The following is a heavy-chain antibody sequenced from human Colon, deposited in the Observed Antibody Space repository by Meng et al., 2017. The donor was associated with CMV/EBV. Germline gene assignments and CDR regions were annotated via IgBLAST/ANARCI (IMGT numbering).Heavy chain of an antibody. D-gene: IGHD1-1*01. Sequence: SVKVSCKASGGTLRNYGISWVRQAPGQGLEWIGGILPIFITTKYGQKFQDRITITTDTSTSTAYMELRSLRSDDTAVYYCARSPDNYHPYYYYGMDVWGQGTTVTVSS. V-gene: IGHV1-69*05. CDR2: ILPIFITT. CDR1: GGTLRNYG. J-gene: IGHJ6*02. CDR3: ARSPDNYHPYYYYGMDV.